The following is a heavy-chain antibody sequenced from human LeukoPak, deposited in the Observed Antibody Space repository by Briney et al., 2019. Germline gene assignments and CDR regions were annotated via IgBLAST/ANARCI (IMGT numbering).Heavy chain of an antibody. CDR3: ARDLLITMIVNMDV. V-gene: IGHV3-48*01. Sequence: GGSLRLSCAASGFTFSNYEMNWVRQAPGKGLEWVAFINSGSSTIYYADSVKGRFTISRDNAKNSLILQMNSLRAEDTAVYYCARDLLITMIVNMDVWGKGTTVTVSS. CDR1: GFTFSNYE. J-gene: IGHJ6*03. D-gene: IGHD3-22*01. CDR2: INSGSSTI.